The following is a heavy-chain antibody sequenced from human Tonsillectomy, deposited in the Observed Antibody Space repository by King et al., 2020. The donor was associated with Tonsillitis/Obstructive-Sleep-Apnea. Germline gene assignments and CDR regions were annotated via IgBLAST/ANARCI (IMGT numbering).Heavy chain of an antibody. J-gene: IGHJ4*02. V-gene: IGHV3-23*04. D-gene: IGHD3-10*01. Sequence: VQLVESGGLLLQPGGSLRLSCAASGFTFSTYAMSWGRQAPGKGLEWGSSISGSGATPYYADSVKGRFTTSRENSKNTLYLQMKTLRAEDKAIYYCAKISSWEFLRYLDYWGQGTLVTVYS. CDR1: GFTFSTYA. CDR2: ISGSGATP. CDR3: AKISSWEFLRYLDY.